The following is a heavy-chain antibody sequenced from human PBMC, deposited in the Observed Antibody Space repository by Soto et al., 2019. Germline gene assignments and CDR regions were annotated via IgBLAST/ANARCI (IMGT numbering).Heavy chain of an antibody. CDR1: GFTFSNYG. J-gene: IGHJ3*02. CDR3: ARGRYYDTSRYSPDPFDT. D-gene: IGHD3-22*01. V-gene: IGHV3-30*03. Sequence: GGSLRLSCAASGFTFSNYGMHWVRQAPGKGLEGLALISHDGSDLKYADSVKGRFTISRDNSRNTLYLQIDSLRPEDTAVYYYARGRYYDTSRYSPDPFDTWGQGTMVTVSS. CDR2: ISHDGSDL.